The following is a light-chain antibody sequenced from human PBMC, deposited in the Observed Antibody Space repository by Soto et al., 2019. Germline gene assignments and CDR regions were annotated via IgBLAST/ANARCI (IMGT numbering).Light chain of an antibody. CDR1: SSDVGSYNF. Sequence: QSALTQPASVSGSPGQSITISCTGTSSDVGSYNFVSWYQQHPGKAPKVIIYEGTKRPSGVSNRFSGSKSGNTASLTISGLQAEDEDEYYCCSYAGDSTPYVFGTGTKVTVL. CDR3: CSYAGDSTPYV. V-gene: IGLV2-23*01. CDR2: EGT. J-gene: IGLJ1*01.